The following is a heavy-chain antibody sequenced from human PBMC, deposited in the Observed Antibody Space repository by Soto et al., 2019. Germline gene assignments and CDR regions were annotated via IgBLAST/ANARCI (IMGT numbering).Heavy chain of an antibody. Sequence: LRLSCAASGFTVSSNYMSWVRQAPGKGLEWVSVIYSGGSTYYADSVKGRFTISRDNSKNTLYLQMNSLRAEDTAVYYCARAIDELELDYWGQGTLVTVSS. CDR1: GFTVSSNY. J-gene: IGHJ4*02. CDR2: IYSGGST. D-gene: IGHD1-7*01. CDR3: ARAIDELELDY. V-gene: IGHV3-53*01.